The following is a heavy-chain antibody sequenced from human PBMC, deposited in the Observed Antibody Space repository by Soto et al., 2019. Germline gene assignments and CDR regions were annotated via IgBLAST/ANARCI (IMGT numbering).Heavy chain of an antibody. V-gene: IGHV3-23*01. D-gene: IGHD6-19*01. CDR3: AKDLDDSGWSRLYYYYGMDV. Sequence: LRLSCAASGFTFSSYAMSWVRQAPGKGLEWVSAISGSGGSTYYADSVKGRFTISRDNSKNTLYLQMNSLRAEDTAVYYCAKDLDDSGWSRLYYYYGMDVWGQGTTVTVSS. J-gene: IGHJ6*02. CDR2: ISGSGGST. CDR1: GFTFSSYA.